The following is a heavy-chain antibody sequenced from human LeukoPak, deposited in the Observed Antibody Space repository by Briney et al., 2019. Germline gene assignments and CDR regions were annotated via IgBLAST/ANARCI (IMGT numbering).Heavy chain of an antibody. CDR1: GFTLCSYW. CDR2: IKQDGSKK. V-gene: IGHV3-7*01. CDR3: ARFISLGG. D-gene: IGHD3-16*01. Sequence: GGSLRLSCADSGFTLCSYWMSWVRQAPGKGRGWVANIKQDGSKKNYVDSVKGRFTISRDNAKNSLYLQMNSLRVEDTAVYYCARFISLGGWGQGAPVTVSS. J-gene: IGHJ4*02.